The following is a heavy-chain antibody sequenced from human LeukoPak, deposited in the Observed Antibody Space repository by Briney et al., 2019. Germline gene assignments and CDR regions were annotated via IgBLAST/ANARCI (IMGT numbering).Heavy chain of an antibody. V-gene: IGHV3-7*01. CDR2: IKQDGSEK. D-gene: IGHD3-10*01. J-gene: IGHJ6*03. CDR3: ARAHGSGSYQYYYYYYYMDV. Sequence: GGSLRLSCAASGFTFSSYWMSWVRQAPGKGLEWVANIKQDGSEKYYVDSVKGRFTISRDNAKNSLYLQMNSLRAEDTAVYYCARAHGSGSYQYYYYYYYMDVWGKGTTVTISS. CDR1: GFTFSSYW.